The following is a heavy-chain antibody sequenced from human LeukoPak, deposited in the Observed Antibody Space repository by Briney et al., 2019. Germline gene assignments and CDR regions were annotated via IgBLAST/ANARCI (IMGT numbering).Heavy chain of an antibody. Sequence: GGSLRLSCAASGFTFSNWMSWVRQAPGKGLEWVANIKQDGSEIFYVDSVKGRFTISRDNTKNSLYLQMNSLRAEDTAVYYCARDSTGYGYEEWSWGQGTLVTVSS. CDR3: ARDSTGYGYEEWS. CDR1: GFTFSNW. J-gene: IGHJ5*02. CDR2: IKQDGSEI. D-gene: IGHD5-18*01. V-gene: IGHV3-7*01.